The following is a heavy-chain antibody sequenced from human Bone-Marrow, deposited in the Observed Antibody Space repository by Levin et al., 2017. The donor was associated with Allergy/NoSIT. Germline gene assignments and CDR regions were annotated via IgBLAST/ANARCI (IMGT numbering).Heavy chain of an antibody. CDR1: GGTFSSYA. V-gene: IGHV1-69*06. CDR2: IIPIFDTA. J-gene: IGHJ6*02. D-gene: IGHD3-9*01. Sequence: SVKVSCKASGGTFSSYAISWVRQAPGQGLEWMGGIIPIFDTANYAQKFQGRVTITADKSTSTAYMEVSSLRSEDTAVYYCAREPYHDILTASNYYYGMDVWGQGTTVTVSS. CDR3: AREPYHDILTASNYYYGMDV.